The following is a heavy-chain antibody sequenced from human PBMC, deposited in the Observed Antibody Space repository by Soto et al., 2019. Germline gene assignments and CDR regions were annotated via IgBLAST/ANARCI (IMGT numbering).Heavy chain of an antibody. V-gene: IGHV2-5*02. D-gene: IGHD3-9*01. CDR3: TPTPDFLTCFYNGPYYFYY. J-gene: IGHJ4*02. CDR1: GFSLSTSGVG. CDR2: IYWEDDK. Sequence: QITLKESGPTLVKPTQTLTLTCTFSGFSLSTSGVGVGWIRQPPGNALEWLALIYWEDDKRYSPSLKSRFTIPKGTFKNQVVLKMTHIEPVDTATYYRTPTPDFLTCFYNGPYYFYYRGQGNLV.